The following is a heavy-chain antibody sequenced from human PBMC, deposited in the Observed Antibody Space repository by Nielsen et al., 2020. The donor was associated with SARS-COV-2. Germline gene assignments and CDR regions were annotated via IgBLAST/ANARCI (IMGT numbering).Heavy chain of an antibody. CDR3: ASCKGDGKYFDCEGFDY. J-gene: IGHJ4*02. CDR1: GYSFTSYE. D-gene: IGHD3-9*01. CDR2: MNPNSGNT. Sequence: ASVKVSCKASGYSFTSYEINWVRQATGQGLEWMGWMNPNSGNTGHAQKFQGRVTMTRSTSTSTAYMELHSLGSEDTAVYYCASCKGDGKYFDCEGFDYWGQGTLVTVSS. V-gene: IGHV1-8*02.